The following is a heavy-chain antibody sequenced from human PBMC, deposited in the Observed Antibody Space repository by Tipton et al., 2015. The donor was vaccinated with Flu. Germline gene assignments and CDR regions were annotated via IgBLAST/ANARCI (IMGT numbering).Heavy chain of an antibody. CDR3: AKDGWDTSGWYPFDY. CDR1: GFPFGDSE. V-gene: IGHV3-30*02. J-gene: IGHJ4*02. CDR2: IRHDESDK. D-gene: IGHD6-19*01. Sequence: SLRLSCTASGFPFGDSEMSWVRQAPGKGLEWVAFIRHDESDKYYADSVKGRFTISRDNSKNALYLLISSLRPEDTAVYYCAKDGWDTSGWYPFDYWGQGTLVTVSA.